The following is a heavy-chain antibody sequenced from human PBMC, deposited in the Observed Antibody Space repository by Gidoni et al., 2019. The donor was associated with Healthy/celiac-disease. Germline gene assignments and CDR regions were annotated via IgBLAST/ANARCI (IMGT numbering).Heavy chain of an antibody. D-gene: IGHD2-2*01. Sequence: QVQLVQSGAEVKKPGASVKVSCKASGYTFTSYDINWVRQATGQGLEWMGWMNPNSGNTGYAQKFQGRVTMTRNTSISTAYMELSSLRSEDTAVYYCARAVRYCSSTSCDYYFDYWGQGTLVTVSS. CDR2: MNPNSGNT. CDR1: GYTFTSYD. V-gene: IGHV1-8*01. J-gene: IGHJ4*01. CDR3: ARAVRYCSSTSCDYYFDY.